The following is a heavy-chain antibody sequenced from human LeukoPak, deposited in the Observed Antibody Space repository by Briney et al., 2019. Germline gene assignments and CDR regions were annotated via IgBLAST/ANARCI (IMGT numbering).Heavy chain of an antibody. J-gene: IGHJ6*02. Sequence: GGSLRLSCAASGFTFSSYGMHWVRQAPGKGLEWVAVVWYDGNNKYYADFVKGRFTISRDNSKNTLYLQLNSLRAEDTAVYNCARDRGSREDGMDVWGQGTTVTVSS. CDR1: GFTFSSYG. CDR2: VWYDGNNK. CDR3: ARDRGSREDGMDV. D-gene: IGHD1-26*01. V-gene: IGHV3-33*01.